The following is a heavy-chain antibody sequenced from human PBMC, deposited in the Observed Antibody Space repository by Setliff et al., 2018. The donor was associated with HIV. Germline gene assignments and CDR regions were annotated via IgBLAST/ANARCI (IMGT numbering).Heavy chain of an antibody. D-gene: IGHD3-10*01. CDR2: IYTTGST. J-gene: IGHJ5*02. Sequence: PSETLSLTCTVSGGSISSGRYYWSWIRQPAGKGLEWIGHIYTTGSTNYNPSLKSRVTISVDTSKNQFSLKLSSVTAADTAVYYCARERSALLWKNWFDPWGQGTLVTVSS. V-gene: IGHV4-61*09. CDR3: ARERSALLWKNWFDP. CDR1: GGSISSGRYY.